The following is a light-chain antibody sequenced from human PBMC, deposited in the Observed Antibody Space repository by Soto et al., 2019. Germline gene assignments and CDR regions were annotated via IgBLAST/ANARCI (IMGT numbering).Light chain of an antibody. J-gene: IGLJ3*02. Sequence: QSVLTQPRSVSGSPGQSVTISCTGTSSDVGGYNYVSWYQQHPGKAPKLMIYDVSKRPSGVPDGFSGSKSGNTASLTISGLQAEDEADYYCCSYAGNYFWVFGGGTKLTVL. V-gene: IGLV2-11*01. CDR1: SSDVGGYNY. CDR3: CSYAGNYFWV. CDR2: DVS.